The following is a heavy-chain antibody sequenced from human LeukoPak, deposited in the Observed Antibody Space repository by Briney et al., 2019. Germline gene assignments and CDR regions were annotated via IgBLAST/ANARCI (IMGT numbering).Heavy chain of an antibody. CDR1: GGSISPYY. D-gene: IGHD3-10*01. CDR3: ARQPGEFFPSGVWLDP. V-gene: IGHV4-59*08. Sequence: SETLSLTCTVSGGSISPYYWSWIRQPPGKGLEWIGYIYYTGSTDYSPSLKSRVTISVDTSKNQFSLKLSSVTAADTAVYYCARQPGEFFPSGVWLDPWGQGTLVTVSS. J-gene: IGHJ5*02. CDR2: IYYTGST.